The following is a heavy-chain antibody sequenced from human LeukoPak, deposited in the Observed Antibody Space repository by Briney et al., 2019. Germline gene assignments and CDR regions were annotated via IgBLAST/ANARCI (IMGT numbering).Heavy chain of an antibody. CDR1: GFTFSSYA. Sequence: GGSLRLSCAASGFTFSSYAMSWVRQAPGRGLEWVSAISGSGGSTYYADSVKGRFTISRDNSKNTLYLQMNSLRAEDTAVYYCAKELYYYDSSGYPTPGFDYGGQGTLVTVSS. V-gene: IGHV3-23*01. CDR3: AKELYYYDSSGYPTPGFDY. J-gene: IGHJ4*02. D-gene: IGHD3-22*01. CDR2: ISGSGGST.